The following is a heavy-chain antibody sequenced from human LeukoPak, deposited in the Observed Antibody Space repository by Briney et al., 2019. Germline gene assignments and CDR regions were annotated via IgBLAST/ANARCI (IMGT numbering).Heavy chain of an antibody. CDR2: IYTSGST. D-gene: IGHD3-10*01. CDR1: GGSISSYY. Sequence: SETLSLTCTVSGGSISSYYWSWIRQPAGKGLEWIGRIYTSGSTNYNPSLKSRVTMSVDTSKNQFSLKLSSVTAADTAVYYCARVSYYGSGSYSLNYYYYYYMDVWGKGTTVTISS. J-gene: IGHJ6*03. CDR3: ARVSYYGSGSYSLNYYYYYYMDV. V-gene: IGHV4-4*07.